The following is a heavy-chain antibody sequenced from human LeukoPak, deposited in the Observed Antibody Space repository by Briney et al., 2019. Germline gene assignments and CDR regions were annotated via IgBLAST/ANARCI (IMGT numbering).Heavy chain of an antibody. CDR2: ISYDGSNK. V-gene: IGHV3-30*18. D-gene: IGHD2-2*01. J-gene: IGHJ6*04. CDR3: AKGLSPRYCSSTSCYSDYYYGMDV. Sequence: PGGSLRLSCAASGFTFSSYGMHWVRQAPGKGLEWVAVISYDGSNKYYADSVKGRFTISRDNSKNTLYQQMNSLRAEDTAVYYCAKGLSPRYCSSTSCYSDYYYGMDVWGKGTTVTVSS. CDR1: GFTFSSYG.